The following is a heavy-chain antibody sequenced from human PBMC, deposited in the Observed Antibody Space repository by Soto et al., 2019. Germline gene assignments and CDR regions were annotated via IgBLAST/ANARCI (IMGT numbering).Heavy chain of an antibody. CDR3: AREETAWPLAYGLDV. D-gene: IGHD2-21*02. J-gene: IGHJ6*02. V-gene: IGHV3-21*01. Sequence: PXVLLGLPFLASGITFSSYSMHGVRQAPGKGLEWVSAITRNSDIYYADSVKGRFTISRDNAQNSVSLQVDSLRAEDTAVYYCAREETAWPLAYGLDVWGQGTTVTVSS. CDR1: GITFSSYS. CDR2: ITRNSDI.